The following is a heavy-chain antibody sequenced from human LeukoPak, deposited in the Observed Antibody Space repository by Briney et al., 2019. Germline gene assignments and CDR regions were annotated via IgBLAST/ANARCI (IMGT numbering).Heavy chain of an antibody. V-gene: IGHV3-74*01. D-gene: IGHD5-18*01. CDR1: GFTFSDYW. Sequence: GGSLRLSCAASGFTFSDYWMHWVRQAPGKGLVWVSRIKTDGRSTNYADSVKGRFTISRDNAKNSLYLQMNSLRAEDTAVYYCAYTAMVYPPNPDYWGQGTLVTVSS. CDR3: AYTAMVYPPNPDY. CDR2: IKTDGRST. J-gene: IGHJ4*02.